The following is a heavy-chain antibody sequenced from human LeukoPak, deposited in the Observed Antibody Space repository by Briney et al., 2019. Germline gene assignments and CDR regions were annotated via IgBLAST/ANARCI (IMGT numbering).Heavy chain of an antibody. CDR1: GFTFSTYW. CDR2: IKQDGSEK. V-gene: IGHV3-7*01. D-gene: IGHD2-15*01. CDR3: ARRGLPDV. Sequence: PGRSLRLSCAASGFTFSTYWMSWVRQAPGKGLEWVVNIKQDGSEKYYVDSVKGRFTISRDNAKNSLYLQMNNLRVEDTAVYYCARRGLPDVWGKGTTVTVSS. J-gene: IGHJ6*03.